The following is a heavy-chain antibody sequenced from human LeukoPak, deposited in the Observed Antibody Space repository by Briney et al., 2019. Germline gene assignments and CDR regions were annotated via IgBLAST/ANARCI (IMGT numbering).Heavy chain of an antibody. V-gene: IGHV3-21*01. J-gene: IGHJ3*02. CDR1: GFTFSSYS. CDR3: ASWGVGDAFDI. Sequence: GGSLRLSCAASGFTFSSYSMNWVRQAPGEGLEWVSSISSSSSYIYYADSVKGRFTISRDNAKNSLYLQMNSLRAEDTAVYYCASWGVGDAFDIWGQGTMVTVSS. CDR2: ISSSSSYI. D-gene: IGHD2-8*01.